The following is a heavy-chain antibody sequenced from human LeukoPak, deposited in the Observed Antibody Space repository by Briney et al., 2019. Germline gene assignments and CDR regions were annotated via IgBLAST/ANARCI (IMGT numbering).Heavy chain of an antibody. Sequence: GESLKISCKVSGYSFPSYWITWVRQVPGKGLEWMGIIYPGDSDTRYSPSFQGQVTISADKSISTAYLQWRSLKASDTAMYYCARQWYEDTAMVDYWGQGTLVTVSS. J-gene: IGHJ4*02. CDR1: GYSFPSYW. CDR3: ARQWYEDTAMVDY. D-gene: IGHD5-18*01. V-gene: IGHV5-51*01. CDR2: IYPGDSDT.